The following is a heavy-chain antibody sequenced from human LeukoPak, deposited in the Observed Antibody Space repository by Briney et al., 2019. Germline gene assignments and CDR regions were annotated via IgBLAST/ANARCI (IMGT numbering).Heavy chain of an antibody. CDR2: ISYDGSNK. D-gene: IGHD6-19*01. Sequence: GGSLRLSCAASGFTFSSYAMHWVRQAPGKGLEWVAVISYDGSNKYYADSVKGRFTISRDNSKNTLYLQMNSLRAEDTAVYYCARDALAVAAYWGQGTLVTVSS. J-gene: IGHJ4*02. CDR3: ARDALAVAAY. V-gene: IGHV3-30-3*01. CDR1: GFTFSSYA.